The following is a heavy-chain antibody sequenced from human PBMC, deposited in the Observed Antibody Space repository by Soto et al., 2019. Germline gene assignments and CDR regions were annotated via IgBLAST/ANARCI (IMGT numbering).Heavy chain of an antibody. CDR3: ARVRYSSGWIRNDY. Sequence: QVQLVQSGAEVKKPGSSVKVSCKASGGTFSSYTISWVRQAPGQGLEWMGRIIPILGIANYAQKFQGRVTITADKTTSTAYMELSSLRSEDTAVYYCARVRYSSGWIRNDYWGQGTLVTVSS. V-gene: IGHV1-69*02. CDR2: IIPILGIA. J-gene: IGHJ4*02. CDR1: GGTFSSYT. D-gene: IGHD6-19*01.